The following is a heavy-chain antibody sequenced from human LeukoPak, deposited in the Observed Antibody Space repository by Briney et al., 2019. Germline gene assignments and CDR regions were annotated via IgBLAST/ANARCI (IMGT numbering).Heavy chain of an antibody. J-gene: IGHJ4*02. V-gene: IGHV1-46*01. CDR1: GYTFTSYY. Sequence: ASVKVSCKASGYTFTSYYMHWVRQAPGQGLEWMGIINPSGGSTSYPQKFQGRVTMTRDTSTSTVYMELSSLRSEDTAVYYCARDPAPDTSGYLFDYWGQGTLVTVSS. CDR2: INPSGGST. D-gene: IGHD3-22*01. CDR3: ARDPAPDTSGYLFDY.